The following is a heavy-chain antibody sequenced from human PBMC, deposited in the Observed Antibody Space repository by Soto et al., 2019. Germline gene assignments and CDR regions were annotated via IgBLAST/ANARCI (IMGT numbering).Heavy chain of an antibody. CDR2: INPNSGGT. CDR3: ARKLEPSGGMDV. CDR1: GYTFTGYY. D-gene: IGHD1-1*01. J-gene: IGHJ6*02. V-gene: IGHV1-2*02. Sequence: ASVKVSCKASGYTFTGYYMHWVRQAPGQGLEWMGWINPNSGGTNYAQKFQGRVTMTRDTSISTAYMELSRLRSDDTAVYYCARKLEPSGGMDVWGQGTTVTVSS.